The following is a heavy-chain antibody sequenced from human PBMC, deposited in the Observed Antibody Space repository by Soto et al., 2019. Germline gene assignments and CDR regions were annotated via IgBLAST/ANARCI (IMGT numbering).Heavy chain of an antibody. J-gene: IGHJ3*01. CDR3: ARGGTSGWLKGASDV. V-gene: IGHV1-69*01. D-gene: IGHD6-13*01. CDR2: IIPMFGIP. Sequence: QVQLVQSGAEVKRPGSSVKVSCKASGGTLNKHAITWVRRAPGQGLEWLGGIIPMFGIPNYPQKFQGRVTITADDSTNTSHMELHSLTSDATAVYYCARGGTSGWLKGASDVWGQGTMVTVSS. CDR1: GGTLNKHA.